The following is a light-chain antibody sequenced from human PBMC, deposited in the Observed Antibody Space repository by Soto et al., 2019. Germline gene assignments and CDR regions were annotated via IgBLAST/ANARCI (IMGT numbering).Light chain of an antibody. CDR1: SSDVGAYIF. J-gene: IGLJ1*01. CDR3: VSFTTSRSYV. CDR2: DII. Sequence: QSALTQPASVSGSPGQSITISCTGTSSDVGAYIFVSWYQQHPGKAPKLMIYDIINRPSGVSNRFSGPKSGNTASLTISGLQAEDEADYYCVSFTTSRSYVFGTGTKVTV. V-gene: IGLV2-14*03.